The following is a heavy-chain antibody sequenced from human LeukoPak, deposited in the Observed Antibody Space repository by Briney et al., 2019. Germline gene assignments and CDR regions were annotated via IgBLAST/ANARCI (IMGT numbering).Heavy chain of an antibody. Sequence: SETLSLTCTVSGGSISSYYWSWIRQPPGKGLEWIGYMYYSGSINYNPSLKSRVTISIDTSKNQVSLKLSSVTAADTAVYYCARREVLATINYWGQGTLVTVSS. CDR3: ARREVLATINY. D-gene: IGHD5-12*01. CDR2: MYYSGSI. CDR1: GGSISSYY. V-gene: IGHV4-59*01. J-gene: IGHJ4*02.